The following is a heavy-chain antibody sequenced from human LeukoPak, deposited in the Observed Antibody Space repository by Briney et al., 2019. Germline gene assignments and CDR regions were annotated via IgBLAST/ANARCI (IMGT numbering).Heavy chain of an antibody. CDR1: GYIFTDYY. Sequence: AASVKVSCKASGYIFTDYYIHWVRQAPGQGLEWMGWINPNSGGTNYAQEFQGRVTMTRDTPITTTYMDLSRLKSDDTAVYYCAREAVRYCGGDCQVDYWGQGTLVTVSS. D-gene: IGHD2-21*02. CDR3: AREAVRYCGGDCQVDY. CDR2: INPNSGGT. V-gene: IGHV1-2*02. J-gene: IGHJ4*02.